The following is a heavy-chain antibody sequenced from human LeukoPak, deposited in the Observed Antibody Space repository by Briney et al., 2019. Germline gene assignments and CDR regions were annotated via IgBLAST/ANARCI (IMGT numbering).Heavy chain of an antibody. CDR1: GFRFSSYG. Sequence: GGSLRLSCAASGFRFSSYGIHWVRQAPGKGLEWVTFIESDGTKEYYADSVKGRFTISRDNPKNTVYVQMNTLRAEDTAVYYCAKEGSGWYYLDYWGQGTVVTVSS. D-gene: IGHD6-19*01. V-gene: IGHV3-30*02. J-gene: IGHJ4*02. CDR2: IESDGTKE. CDR3: AKEGSGWYYLDY.